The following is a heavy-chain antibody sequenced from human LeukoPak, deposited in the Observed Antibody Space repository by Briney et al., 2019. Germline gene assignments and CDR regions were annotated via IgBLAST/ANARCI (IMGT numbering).Heavy chain of an antibody. D-gene: IGHD3-16*01. CDR1: GFTFSTYS. CDR2: ISSSSSHI. J-gene: IGHJ3*02. V-gene: IGHV3-21*01. CDR3: ARDRTYTAGNDAFDI. Sequence: GGSLRLSCAASGFTFSTYSMNWVRLAPGKGLEWVSSISSSSSHIYYADSVKGRFTISRDNAKNSLYLQMNSLRAEDTAVYYCARDRTYTAGNDAFDIWGQGTMVTVSA.